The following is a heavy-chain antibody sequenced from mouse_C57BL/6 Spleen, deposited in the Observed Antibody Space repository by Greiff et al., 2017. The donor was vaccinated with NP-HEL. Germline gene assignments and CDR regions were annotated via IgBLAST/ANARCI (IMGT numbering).Heavy chain of an antibody. CDR2: IYPGSGST. CDR1: GYTFTSYW. D-gene: IGHD1-1*01. CDR3: ARRNYGSSYGWFAY. J-gene: IGHJ3*01. Sequence: VQLQQPGAELVKPGASVKMSCKASGYTFTSYWITWVRQRPGQGLEWIGDIYPGSGSTNYNEKFKSKATLTVDTSSSTAYMQLSSLTSEDSAVYYCARRNYGSSYGWFAYWGQGTLVTVSA. V-gene: IGHV1-55*01.